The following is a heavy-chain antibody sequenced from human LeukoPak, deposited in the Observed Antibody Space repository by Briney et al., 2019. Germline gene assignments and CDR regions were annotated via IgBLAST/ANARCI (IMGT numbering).Heavy chain of an antibody. CDR3: ATFGLGIVVVPSRSHFLEWLWHTGMDV. CDR2: FDPEDGET. J-gene: IGHJ6*02. D-gene: IGHD2-2*03. Sequence: PWASVKVSCKVSGYTLTELFMHWVRQAPGKGLEWMGGFDPEDGETIYAQKFQGRVTMTEDTSTDTAYMELSSLRSEDTAVYYCATFGLGIVVVPSRSHFLEWLWHTGMDVWGQGTTVTVSS. V-gene: IGHV1-24*01. CDR1: GYTLTELF.